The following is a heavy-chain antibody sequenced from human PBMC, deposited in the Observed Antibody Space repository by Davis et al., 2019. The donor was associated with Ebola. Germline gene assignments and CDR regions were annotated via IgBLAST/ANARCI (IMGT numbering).Heavy chain of an antibody. V-gene: IGHV3-48*04. D-gene: IGHD6-19*01. CDR1: GFTVSSNY. CDR3: ARVTVFRLAYYYYGMDV. Sequence: GESLKISCAASGFTVSSNYMSWVRQAPGKGLEWVSYISSSSSTIYYADSVMGRFTISRDNAKNSLYLQMNSLRAEDTAVYYCARVTVFRLAYYYYGMDVWGQGTTVTVSS. J-gene: IGHJ6*02. CDR2: ISSSSSTI.